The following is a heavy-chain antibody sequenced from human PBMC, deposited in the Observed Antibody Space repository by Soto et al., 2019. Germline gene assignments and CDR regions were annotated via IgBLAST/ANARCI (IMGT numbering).Heavy chain of an antibody. CDR2: IYYSGST. V-gene: IGHV4-59*08. D-gene: IGHD3-10*01. Sequence: TLSLTCTVAGGSISSYYWSLIRQPPGKGLEWIGYIYYSGSTNYNPSLKSRVTISVDTSKNQFSLKLSSVTAADTAVYYCARHLLSLSGSYEDAFDIWGQGTMVTVSS. CDR3: ARHLLSLSGSYEDAFDI. CDR1: GGSISSYY. J-gene: IGHJ3*02.